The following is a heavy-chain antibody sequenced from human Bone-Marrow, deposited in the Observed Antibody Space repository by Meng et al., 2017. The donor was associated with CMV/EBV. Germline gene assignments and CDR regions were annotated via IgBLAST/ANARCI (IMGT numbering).Heavy chain of an antibody. CDR1: GFTFSSYW. CDR3: ARDRDSSSWDEIYYYYGMDV. Sequence: GGSLRLSCAASGFTFSSYWMHWVRQAPGKGLVWVSVIYSGGSTYYADSVKGRFTISRDNAKNSLYLQMNSLRAEDTALYYCARDRDSSSWDEIYYYYGMDVWGQGTTVTVSS. D-gene: IGHD6-13*01. CDR2: IYSGGST. V-gene: IGHV3-53*01. J-gene: IGHJ6*02.